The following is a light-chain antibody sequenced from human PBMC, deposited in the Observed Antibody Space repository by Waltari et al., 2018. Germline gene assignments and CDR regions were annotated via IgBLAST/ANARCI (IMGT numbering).Light chain of an antibody. CDR3: QTWGTGTVV. CDR2: LNSDGRH. V-gene: IGLV4-69*01. J-gene: IGLJ2*01. Sequence: QLVLTQSPSASASLGASVKLTCTLSSGHSTYAIAWYQQQPEKGPRYLLKLNSDGRHSKGDGIPDRFSGAKSGAERYLTISSLQSEDEGDYYCQTWGTGTVVFGGGTKLTVL. CDR1: SGHSTYA.